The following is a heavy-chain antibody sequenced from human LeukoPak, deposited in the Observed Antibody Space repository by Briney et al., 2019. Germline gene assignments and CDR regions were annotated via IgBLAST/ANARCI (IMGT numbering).Heavy chain of an antibody. Sequence: PSETLPLTCTVSGGSISSYYWSWIRQPAGKGLEWIGRIYTSGSTNYNPSLKSRVTMSVDTSKNQFSLKPSSVTAADTAVYYCARDARSSSYVWGSYRPHYYYYYGMDVWGQGTTVTVSS. CDR2: IYTSGST. D-gene: IGHD3-16*02. CDR3: ARDARSSSYVWGSYRPHYYYYYGMDV. J-gene: IGHJ6*02. CDR1: GGSISSYY. V-gene: IGHV4-4*07.